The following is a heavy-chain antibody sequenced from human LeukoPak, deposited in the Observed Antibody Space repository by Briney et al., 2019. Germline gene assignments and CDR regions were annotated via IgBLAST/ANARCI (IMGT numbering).Heavy chain of an antibody. CDR3: VRSQRVWPPHRYFYMDV. V-gene: IGHV3-74*03. Sequence: PGGSLRLSCAASGFTLSSYWMHWVRQAPGKGLVWVSRIYSDGGSTTYADSLKGRFTISRDSAKNTLYLQMNSLRAEDTAVYYCVRSQRVWPPHRYFYMDVWGKGTTVTVSS. CDR1: GFTLSSYW. CDR2: IYSDGGST. J-gene: IGHJ6*03. D-gene: IGHD6-25*01.